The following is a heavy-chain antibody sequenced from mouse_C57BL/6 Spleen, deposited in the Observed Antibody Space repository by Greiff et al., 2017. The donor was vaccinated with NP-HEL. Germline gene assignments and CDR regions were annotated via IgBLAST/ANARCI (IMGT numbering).Heavy chain of an antibody. CDR1: GFTFSDYG. V-gene: IGHV5-17*01. J-gene: IGHJ3*01. CDR3: ARHSNYGFAY. CDR2: ISSGSSTI. D-gene: IGHD2-5*01. Sequence: EVQLVESGGGLVKPGGSLKLSCAASGFTFSDYGMHWVRQAPEKGLEWVAYISSGSSTIYYADTVKGRFTISRDNAKNTLFLQMTSLRSEDTAMYYCARHSNYGFAYWGQGTLVTVSA.